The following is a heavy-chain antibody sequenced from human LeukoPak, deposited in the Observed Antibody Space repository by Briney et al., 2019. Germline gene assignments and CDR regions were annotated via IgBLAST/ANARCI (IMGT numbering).Heavy chain of an antibody. D-gene: IGHD1-20*01. CDR1: GGSFSGYY. J-gene: IGHJ4*02. CDR3: ASGSITGTTGFDY. Sequence: SETLSLTCAVYGGSFSGYYWSWIRQPPGKGLEWIGEINHSGSTNYNPSLKSRVTISVDTSKNQSSLKLSSVTAADTAVYYCASGSITGTTGFDYWGQGTLVTVSS. V-gene: IGHV4-34*01. CDR2: INHSGST.